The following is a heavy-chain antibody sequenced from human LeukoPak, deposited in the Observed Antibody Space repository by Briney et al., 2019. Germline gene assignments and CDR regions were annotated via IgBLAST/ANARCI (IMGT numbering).Heavy chain of an antibody. Sequence: PGGSLRLSCAASGFTFSSYAMHWVRQAPGKGLEYVSAISSNGGSTYYANSVKGRFTISRDNSKNTLYLQMGSLRAEDMAVYYCARRADYGDSRSYFDYWGQGTLVAVSS. CDR2: ISSNGGST. V-gene: IGHV3-64*01. J-gene: IGHJ4*02. CDR3: ARRADYGDSRSYFDY. CDR1: GFTFSSYA. D-gene: IGHD4-17*01.